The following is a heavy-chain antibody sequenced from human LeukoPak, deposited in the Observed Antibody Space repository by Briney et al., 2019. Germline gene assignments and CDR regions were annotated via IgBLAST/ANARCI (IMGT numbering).Heavy chain of an antibody. CDR3: AKDHYDYIRGTYEFDY. CDR1: GFTFSSYG. CDR2: ISYDGSNK. V-gene: IGHV3-30*18. Sequence: GGSLRLSCAASGFTFSSYGVHWVRQAPGKGLEWVAVISYDGSNKFYTDSVKGRFTISRDNSKNTLYMQMNSLRAEDTAVYYCAKDHYDYIRGTYEFDYWGQGTLVTVSS. J-gene: IGHJ4*02. D-gene: IGHD3-16*01.